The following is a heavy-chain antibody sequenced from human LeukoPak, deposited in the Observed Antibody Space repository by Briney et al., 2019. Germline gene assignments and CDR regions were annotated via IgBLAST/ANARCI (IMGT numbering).Heavy chain of an antibody. J-gene: IGHJ6*03. CDR2: ISGSGSAI. CDR1: GFTFSDYY. Sequence: GGSLRLSCAASGFTFSDYYMTWVRQAPGKGLEWVSYISGSGSAIYYADSVKGRFTISRDNAKNSLYLEMNSLRAEDTAVYYCAKDGGEYYDILTGYYPRLYYMDVWGKGTTVTISS. D-gene: IGHD3-9*01. CDR3: AKDGGEYYDILTGYYPRLYYMDV. V-gene: IGHV3-11*01.